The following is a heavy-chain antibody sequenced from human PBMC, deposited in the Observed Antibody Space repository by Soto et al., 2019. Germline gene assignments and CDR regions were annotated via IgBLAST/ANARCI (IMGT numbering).Heavy chain of an antibody. CDR1: GFTFSYYG. Sequence: QVQLVESGGGGVQPGRSLRLSCAASGFTFSYYGMHLVRQAPGKGLERVATIWYDGSNKFYADSAKGRFTVSRDSSNNTLDLQVNSRRAEDTALYYCARDSQRYSNSPQDGFDIWGQGTMVTVSS. CDR3: ARDSQRYSNSPQDGFDI. D-gene: IGHD6-6*01. J-gene: IGHJ3*02. V-gene: IGHV3-33*01. CDR2: IWYDGSNK.